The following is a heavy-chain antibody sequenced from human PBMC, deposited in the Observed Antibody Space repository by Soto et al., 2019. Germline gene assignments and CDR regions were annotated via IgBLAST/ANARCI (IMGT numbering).Heavy chain of an antibody. D-gene: IGHD5-12*01. CDR3: ARWYDSRSGYHGAFDI. CDR1: GGSISSYY. CDR2: IYYSGSI. V-gene: IGHV4-59*01. Sequence: SETVSLTCTVYGGSISSYYWSWIRQPPGKGLEWIGYIYYSGSINYNPSLKSQVTISVDAFNNQFSLKLSCVTAADTTVYYCARWYDSRSGYHGAFDIWGQETMVTV. J-gene: IGHJ3*02.